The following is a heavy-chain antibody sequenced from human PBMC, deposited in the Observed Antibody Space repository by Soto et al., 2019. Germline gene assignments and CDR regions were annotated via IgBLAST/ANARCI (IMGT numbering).Heavy chain of an antibody. Sequence: EVQLVESGGGLVQPGGSLRLSCVASGFTFSSYWMSWVRQAPGKGLEWVANMKRDGSEKYYVDSVKGRFSISRDNGKNSEYLQMNSLRVEDTAVYYCARIPGDWGLFDYWGQGALVTVTS. J-gene: IGHJ4*02. CDR1: GFTFSSYW. D-gene: IGHD7-27*01. CDR3: ARIPGDWGLFDY. CDR2: MKRDGSEK. V-gene: IGHV3-7*01.